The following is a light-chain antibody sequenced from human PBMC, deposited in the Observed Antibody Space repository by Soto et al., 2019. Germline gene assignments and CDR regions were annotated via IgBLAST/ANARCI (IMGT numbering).Light chain of an antibody. Sequence: EIVLTQSPGTLSLSPGERATLSCRASQSVSSSYLAWYQQKPGQAPRLLIYGASSRATGIPDRFSGSGSGTHFTLTISSLEPEDFALYYCPQYGSSPFTFGPGTNVHIK. V-gene: IGKV3-20*01. CDR2: GAS. CDR1: QSVSSSY. CDR3: PQYGSSPFT. J-gene: IGKJ3*01.